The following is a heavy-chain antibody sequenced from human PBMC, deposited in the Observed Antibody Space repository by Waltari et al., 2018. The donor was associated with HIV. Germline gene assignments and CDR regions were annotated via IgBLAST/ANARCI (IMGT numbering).Heavy chain of an antibody. D-gene: IGHD7-27*01. J-gene: IGHJ4*02. CDR1: GFNVSANY. Sequence: EVQLVESGGGLVQPGGSLRLSGVVSGFNVSANYMSWVRQAPGKGLEWVSVMFTGGTTYYADSVKGRVTISRHNSRNTVYLQMNNLRAEDTAVYYCATDDFLTYWGQGTPVTVSS. V-gene: IGHV3-66*01. CDR2: MFTGGTT. CDR3: ATDDFLTY.